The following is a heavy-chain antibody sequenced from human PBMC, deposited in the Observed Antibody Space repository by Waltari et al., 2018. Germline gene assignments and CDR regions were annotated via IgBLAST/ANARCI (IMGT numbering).Heavy chain of an antibody. J-gene: IGHJ4*02. D-gene: IGHD1-20*01. CDR1: GITFKSYA. Sequence: QLLESGGGVVEQGGELRLDSGGHGITFKSYAINWVRRAPGTGLQWVAAISISDATYHADSVKGRFTISRDTSKDTVYLQMNSLRVEDTAVYYCAKPFYNWDDPLDSWGQGTLVTVSS. CDR3: AKPFYNWDDPLDS. CDR2: ISISDAT. V-gene: IGHV3-23*01.